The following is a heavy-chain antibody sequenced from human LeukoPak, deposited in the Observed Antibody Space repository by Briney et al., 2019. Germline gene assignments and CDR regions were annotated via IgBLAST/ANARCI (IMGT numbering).Heavy chain of an antibody. CDR2: FDPEDGET. CDR1: GYTLTELS. V-gene: IGHV1-24*01. D-gene: IGHD2-21*02. J-gene: IGHJ1*01. CDR3: ATGAGVSVVTAIEYFQH. Sequence: ASVKVSCKVSGYTLTELSMHCVRQAPGKGLEWMVGFDPEDGETIYAQKFQGRVTMTEDTSIDTAYMELSSLRSEDTAVYYCATGAGVSVVTAIEYFQHWGQGTLVTVSS.